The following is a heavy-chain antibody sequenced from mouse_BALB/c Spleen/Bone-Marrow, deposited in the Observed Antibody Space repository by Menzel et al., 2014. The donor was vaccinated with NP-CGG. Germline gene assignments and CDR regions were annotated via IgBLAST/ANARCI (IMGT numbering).Heavy chain of an antibody. CDR1: GYTFTSSW. CDR2: IHPNSGNT. V-gene: IGHV1S130*01. J-gene: IGHJ2*01. CDR3: ARSGFDY. Sequence: QVQLKQSGSVLVRPGASVKLSCKAPGYTFTSSWMHWAKQRPGQGLERIGEIHPNSGNTNYNEKFKGKATLTVDTSSSTAYVDLSSLTSEDSAVYYCARSGFDYWGQGTTLTVSS. D-gene: IGHD3-2*02.